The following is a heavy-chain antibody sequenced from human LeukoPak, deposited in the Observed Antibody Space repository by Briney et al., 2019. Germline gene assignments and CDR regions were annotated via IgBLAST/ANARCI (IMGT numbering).Heavy chain of an antibody. D-gene: IGHD2-2*01. CDR2: ISSEGSFT. CDR3: ARDGSTSRLDI. Sequence: GGSLRLSCVGSAFSFSGYSMNWARQAPGKGLEWVSTISSEGSFTSYADPVKGRFTISRDNAKNSLYLQMTSLRVEDTAIYYCARDGSTSRLDIWGQGTMVTVSS. CDR1: AFSFSGYS. J-gene: IGHJ3*02. V-gene: IGHV3-21*01.